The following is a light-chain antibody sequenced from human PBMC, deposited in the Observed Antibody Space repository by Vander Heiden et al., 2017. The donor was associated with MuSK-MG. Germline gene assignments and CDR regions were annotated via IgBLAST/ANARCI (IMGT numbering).Light chain of an antibody. J-gene: IGKJ2*01. Sequence: DIVMTQSPDSLAVSLGERATINCKSSQSVLYSSNNKNYLAWYQQKPGQPPKLLIYWACTRESGVPDRFSGSGSGTDFTLTISSLQAEDVAVYYCQQYYSMYTFGQGTKLEIK. CDR2: WAC. CDR3: QQYYSMYT. CDR1: QSVLYSSNNKNY. V-gene: IGKV4-1*01.